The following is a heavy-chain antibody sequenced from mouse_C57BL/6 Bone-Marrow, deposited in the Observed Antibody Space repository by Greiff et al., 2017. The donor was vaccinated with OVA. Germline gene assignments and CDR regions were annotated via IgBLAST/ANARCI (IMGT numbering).Heavy chain of an antibody. J-gene: IGHJ4*01. D-gene: IGHD2-1*01. V-gene: IGHV1-76*01. CDR3: ATIYYGNLYAMDY. CDR1: GYTFTDYY. CDR2: IYPGSGNT. Sequence: QVQLKESGAELVRPGASVKLSCKASGYTFTDYYINWVKQRPGQGLEWIARIYPGSGNTYYNEKFKGKATLTAEKSSSTAYMQLSSLTSEDSAVYFCATIYYGNLYAMDYWGQGTSVTVSS.